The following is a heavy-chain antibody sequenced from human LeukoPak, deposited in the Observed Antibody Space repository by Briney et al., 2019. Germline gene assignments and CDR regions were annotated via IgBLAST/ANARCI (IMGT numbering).Heavy chain of an antibody. CDR1: GGSFSGYY. V-gene: IGHV4-34*01. Sequence: SETLSLTCAVYGGSFSGYYWSWIRQPPGKGLEWIGEINHSGSTNYNPSLKSRVTISVDTSKNQFSLKLSSVTAADTAVYYCARGWDCGSYVSAFDIWGQGTMVTVSS. J-gene: IGHJ3*02. CDR3: ARGWDCGSYVSAFDI. D-gene: IGHD1-26*01. CDR2: INHSGST.